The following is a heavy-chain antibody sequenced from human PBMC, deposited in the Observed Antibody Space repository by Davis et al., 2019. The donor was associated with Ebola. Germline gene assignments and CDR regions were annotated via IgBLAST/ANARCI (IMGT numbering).Heavy chain of an antibody. Sequence: SETLSLTCAVYGGSFSGYYWSWIRQPPGKGLEWIGEINHSGSTNYNPSLKSRVTISGDTSKNQFSLKLSSVTAADTAVYYCARATYYYYYGMDVWGQGTTVTVSS. CDR2: INHSGST. CDR3: ARATYYYYYGMDV. CDR1: GGSFSGYY. J-gene: IGHJ6*02. V-gene: IGHV4-34*01.